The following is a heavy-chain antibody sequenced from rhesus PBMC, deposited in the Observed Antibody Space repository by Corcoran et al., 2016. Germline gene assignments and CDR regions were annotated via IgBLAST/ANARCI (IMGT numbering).Heavy chain of an antibody. D-gene: IGHD6-25*01. CDR1: GGSISDSYR. Sequence: QVQLQESGPGVVKPSETLSLTCAVSGGSISDSYRWSWIRQPPGTGLEWIGYIYGSSTSTNYNPSLKSRVTSSKDTAKNQFSLKLSSVTAADTAVYYCARTRIAAAGKDDYWGQGVLVTGSS. V-gene: IGHV4S10*01. J-gene: IGHJ4*01. CDR3: ARTRIAAAGKDDY. CDR2: IYGSSTST.